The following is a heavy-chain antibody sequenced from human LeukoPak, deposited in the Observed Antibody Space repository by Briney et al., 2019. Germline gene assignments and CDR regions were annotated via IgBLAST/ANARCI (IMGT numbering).Heavy chain of an antibody. CDR2: ISWNSGSI. Sequence: GGSLRLSCAASGFTFDDYAMHWVRQAPGKGLEWVSGISWNSGSIGYADSVKGRFTISRDNAKNSLYLQMNSLRAEDTALYYCAKGGRVSSSLYYYDSSGHTDFDYWGQGTLVTASS. CDR1: GFTFDDYA. CDR3: AKGGRVSSSLYYYDSSGHTDFDY. V-gene: IGHV3-9*01. J-gene: IGHJ4*02. D-gene: IGHD3-22*01.